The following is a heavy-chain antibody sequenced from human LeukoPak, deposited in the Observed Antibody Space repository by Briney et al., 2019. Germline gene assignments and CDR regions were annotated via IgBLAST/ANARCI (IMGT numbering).Heavy chain of an antibody. CDR1: GGSFSGYY. CDR2: INHSGST. CDR3: ARPFGRQYYYGSGGNWFDP. V-gene: IGHV4-34*01. D-gene: IGHD3-10*01. Sequence: PSETLSLTCAVYGGSFSGYYWSWIRQPPGKGLEWIGEINHSGSTNYNPSLKSRVTISVDTSKNQFSLKLSSVTAADTAVYYCARPFGRQYYYGSGGNWFDPWGQGTLVTVSS. J-gene: IGHJ5*02.